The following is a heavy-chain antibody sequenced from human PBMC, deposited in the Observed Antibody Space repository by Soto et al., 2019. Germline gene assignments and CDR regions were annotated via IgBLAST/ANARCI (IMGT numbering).Heavy chain of an antibody. CDR3: ARGEPYYDILTGYYGYYYGMDV. D-gene: IGHD3-9*01. J-gene: IGHJ6*02. CDR2: IHHSGST. CDR1: GGSISSSNW. V-gene: IGHV4-4*02. Sequence: SETLSLTCTVSGGSISSSNWWSWVRQPPGKGLEWIGEIHHSGSTNYNPSLKSRVTISVDKSKNQFSLKLSSVTAADTAVYYCARGEPYYDILTGYYGYYYGMDVWGQGTTVTVSS.